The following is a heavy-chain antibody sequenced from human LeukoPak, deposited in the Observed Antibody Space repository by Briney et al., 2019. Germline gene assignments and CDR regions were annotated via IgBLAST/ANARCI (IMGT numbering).Heavy chain of an antibody. Sequence: TGGSLRLSCAASGFTFSDYYMSWIRQAPGKGLEWVSYISSSSGYTNYADSVKGRFTISRDNAKNSLYLQMNSLRAEDTAVYYCAKDIEASIWGQGTLVAVSS. CDR1: GFTFSDYY. CDR2: ISSSSGYT. J-gene: IGHJ4*02. D-gene: IGHD2-15*01. CDR3: AKDIEASI. V-gene: IGHV3-11*03.